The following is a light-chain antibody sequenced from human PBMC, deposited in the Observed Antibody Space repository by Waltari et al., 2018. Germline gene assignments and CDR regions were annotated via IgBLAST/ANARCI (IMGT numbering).Light chain of an antibody. V-gene: IGLV1-44*01. CDR2: NNN. CDR3: AAWDDSLNGVV. Sequence: QSVLTQSPSASGTSGQRVTISCSGSSSNIGRDIVNWYRHLPGTAPKLLIYNNNQRPSGVPDRFSGSQSGTSASLAISGLQSEDEADYYCAAWDDSLNGVVFGGGTKLSVL. J-gene: IGLJ2*01. CDR1: SSNIGRDI.